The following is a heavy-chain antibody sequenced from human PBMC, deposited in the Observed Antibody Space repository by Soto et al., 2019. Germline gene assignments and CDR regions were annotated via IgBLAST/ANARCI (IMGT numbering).Heavy chain of an antibody. CDR1: CGSFSGYY. CDR3: ARAGVYCSGGSCYLYYYYYMDV. V-gene: IGHV4-34*01. J-gene: IGHJ6*03. Sequence: SETLSLTCAVYCGSFSGYYWSWIRQPPGKGLEWIGEINHSGSTNYNPSLKSRVTISVDTSKNQFSLKLSSVTAADTAVFYCARAGVYCSGGSCYLYYYYYMDVWGKGTTVTVSS. CDR2: INHSGST. D-gene: IGHD2-15*01.